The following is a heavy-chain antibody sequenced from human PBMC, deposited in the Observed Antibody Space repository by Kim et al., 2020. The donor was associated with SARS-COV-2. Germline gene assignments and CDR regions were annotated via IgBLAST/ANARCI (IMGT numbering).Heavy chain of an antibody. J-gene: IGHJ4*02. Sequence: SVKVSCKASGGTFSTYAFNWVRQAPGQGLEWMGHIIPIFGTTKYAEKFQGRVTITADDSTSTAYMELSGLRSEDTAVYFCARDAVDKTYDYGTWSHDLYFDLWGQGTLVTVSS. D-gene: IGHD4-17*01. CDR1: GGTFSTYA. V-gene: IGHV1-69*13. CDR3: ARDAVDKTYDYGTWSHDLYFDL. CDR2: IIPIFGTT.